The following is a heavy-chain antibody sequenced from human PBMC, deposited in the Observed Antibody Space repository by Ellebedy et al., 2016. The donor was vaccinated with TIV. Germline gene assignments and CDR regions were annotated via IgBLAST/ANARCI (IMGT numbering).Heavy chain of an antibody. V-gene: IGHV4-39*01. CDR3: ARRLSDYFGSGSLGAFAFDI. D-gene: IGHD3-10*01. CDR1: AASISSSNYY. J-gene: IGHJ3*02. CDR2: IYYSGST. Sequence: SETLSLTXTVSAASISSSNYYWGWIRQPPGKGLEWIGSIYYSGSTYYNPSLKSRVTISVDTSKNQFSLKLSSVTAADTAVYYCARRLSDYFGSGSLGAFAFDIWGQGTKVTVSA.